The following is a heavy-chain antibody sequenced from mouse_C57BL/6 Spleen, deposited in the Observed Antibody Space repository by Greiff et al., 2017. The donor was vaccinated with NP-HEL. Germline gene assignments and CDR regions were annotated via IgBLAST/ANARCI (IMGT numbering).Heavy chain of an antibody. CDR3: TSITTVVANLYWYFDV. CDR1: GFTFSDAW. J-gene: IGHJ1*03. CDR2: IRNKANNHAT. Sequence: DVMLVESGGGLVQPGGSMKLSCAASGFTFSDAWMDWVRQSPEKGLEWVAEIRNKANNHATYYAESVKGRFTISRDDSKSSVYLQMNSLRAEDTGIYYCTSITTVVANLYWYFDVWGTGTTVTVSS. V-gene: IGHV6-6*01. D-gene: IGHD1-1*01.